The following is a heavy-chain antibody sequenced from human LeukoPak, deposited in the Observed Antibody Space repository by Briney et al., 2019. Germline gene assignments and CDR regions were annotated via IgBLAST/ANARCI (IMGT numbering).Heavy chain of an antibody. D-gene: IGHD3-3*01. CDR2: INHSGST. J-gene: IGHJ4*02. CDR3: ARGAEYYDFWSGYYFDY. V-gene: IGHV4-34*01. CDR1: GGSFSGYY. Sequence: PSETLSLTCAVYGGSFSGYYWSWIRQPPGKGLEWIGEINHSGSTNYNPSLKSRVTISVDMSKNQFSLKLSSVTAADTAVYYCARGAEYYDFWSGYYFDYWGQGTLVTVSS.